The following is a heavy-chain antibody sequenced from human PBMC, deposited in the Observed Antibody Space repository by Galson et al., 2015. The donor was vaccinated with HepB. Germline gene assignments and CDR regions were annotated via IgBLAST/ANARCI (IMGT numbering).Heavy chain of an antibody. J-gene: IGHJ4*02. CDR2: ISYSGGST. V-gene: IGHV3-23*01. Sequence: SLRLSCAASGFTFSSHAMSWVRQAPGEGLEWVSAISYSGGSTYDADSVRGRFTISRDNSKNTLYLQMNNLRAEDTALYYCAKGGYCSSASCYGGPDNWGQGTLVTVSS. CDR1: GFTFSSHA. CDR3: AKGGYCSSASCYGGPDN. D-gene: IGHD2-2*01.